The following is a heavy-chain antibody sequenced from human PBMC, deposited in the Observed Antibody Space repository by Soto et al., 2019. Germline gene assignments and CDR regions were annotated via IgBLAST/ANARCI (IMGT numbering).Heavy chain of an antibody. D-gene: IGHD6-13*01. V-gene: IGHV1-8*01. CDR2: MNPNSGNT. Sequence: QVQLVQSGAEVKKPGASVKVSCKASGYTFTSYDINWVRQATGQGLEWMGWMNPNSGNTGYAQKFQGRVTMTRNTPIHTAYMELSSLRSEDTALYYCARGTVAAAGTFAGTGFDPLGQGNLVTVSS. J-gene: IGHJ5*02. CDR1: GYTFTSYD. CDR3: ARGTVAAAGTFAGTGFDP.